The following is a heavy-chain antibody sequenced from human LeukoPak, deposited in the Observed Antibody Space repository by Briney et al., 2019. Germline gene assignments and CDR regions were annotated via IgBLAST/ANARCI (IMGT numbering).Heavy chain of an antibody. CDR3: ARDGNYGYDRTIDY. J-gene: IGHJ4*02. CDR1: GFTFSSYA. V-gene: IGHV3-30-3*01. D-gene: IGHD4-11*01. Sequence: PGGFLRLSCAASGFTFSSYAMHWVRQAPGKGLEWVAVISYDGSNKYYADSVKGRFTISRDNSKNTLYLQMNRLRAEDTAVYYCARDGNYGYDRTIDYWGQGTLVTVSS. CDR2: ISYDGSNK.